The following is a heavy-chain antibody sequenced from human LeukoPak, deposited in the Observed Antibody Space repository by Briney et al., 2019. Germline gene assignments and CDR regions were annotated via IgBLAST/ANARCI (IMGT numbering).Heavy chain of an antibody. CDR1: GFTFSSYG. CDR2: SRNKANSYTT. CDR3: ARAGLVVVTAKKSDPFDV. D-gene: IGHD2-21*02. V-gene: IGHV3-72*01. J-gene: IGHJ3*01. Sequence: PGGSLRLSCASSGFTFSSYGMHWVRQAPGEGLELGGLSRNKANSYTTEYAASVKGRFTISRDVSKDSLYLQMTSLKTGDTAVYYCARAGLVVVTAKKSDPFDVWGQGTMVTVSS.